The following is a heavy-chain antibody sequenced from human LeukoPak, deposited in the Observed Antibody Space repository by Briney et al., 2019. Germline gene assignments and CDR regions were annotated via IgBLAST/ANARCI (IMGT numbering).Heavy chain of an antibody. J-gene: IGHJ6*03. D-gene: IGHD6-13*01. Sequence: SETLSLTCTVSGGSISSYYWSWIRQPPGKGLEWIGYMYYSGSTNYNPSLTSRVTISVDTSKNQFSLKLSSVTAADTAVYYCASTSSSWYNYYYYYMDVWGKGTTVTVSS. V-gene: IGHV4-59*01. CDR1: GGSISSYY. CDR2: MYYSGST. CDR3: ASTSSSWYNYYYYYMDV.